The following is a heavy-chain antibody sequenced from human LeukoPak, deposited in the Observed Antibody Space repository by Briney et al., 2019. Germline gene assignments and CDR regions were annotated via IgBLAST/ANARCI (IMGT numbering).Heavy chain of an antibody. D-gene: IGHD6-13*01. CDR1: GFTFSNAW. Sequence: GGSLRLSCAASGFTFSNAWMSWVRQAPGKGLEWVAVISYDGSNKYYADSVKGRFTISRDNSKNTLYLQMNSLRAEDTAVYYCARDAAAAGIPRDRGQGTLVTVSS. J-gene: IGHJ4*02. V-gene: IGHV3-30-3*01. CDR2: ISYDGSNK. CDR3: ARDAAAAGIPRD.